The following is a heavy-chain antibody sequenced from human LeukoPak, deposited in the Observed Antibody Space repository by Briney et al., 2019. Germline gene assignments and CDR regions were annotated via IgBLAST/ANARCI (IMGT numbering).Heavy chain of an antibody. J-gene: IGHJ4*02. V-gene: IGHV3-23*01. CDR1: GFTFSSYA. CDR2: ISGSGGST. Sequence: GSLRLSCAASGFTFSSYAMSWVRQAPGKGLEWVSAISGSGGSTYYADSVKGRFTISRDNSKNTLYLQMNSLRAEDTAVYYCAKTPYDYVWGSYRYLYYFDYWGQGTLVTVSS. CDR3: AKTPYDYVWGSYRYLYYFDY. D-gene: IGHD3-16*02.